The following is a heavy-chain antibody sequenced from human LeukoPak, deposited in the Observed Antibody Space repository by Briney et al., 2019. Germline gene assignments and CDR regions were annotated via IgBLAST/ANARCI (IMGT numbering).Heavy chain of an antibody. D-gene: IGHD2-2*01. J-gene: IGHJ4*02. V-gene: IGHV5-51*01. CDR2: IYPGDSDT. CDR3: ARRRGCSSSSCPPDY. CDR1: GYTFTTYW. Sequence: PGESLNISRRGSGYTFTTYWIGWVRQMPGKGLEWMGIIYPGDSDTRYSPSFQGQVTMSADKSINTAYLQWSSLKASDTAMYYCARRRGCSSSSCPPDYWGQGTLVTVSS.